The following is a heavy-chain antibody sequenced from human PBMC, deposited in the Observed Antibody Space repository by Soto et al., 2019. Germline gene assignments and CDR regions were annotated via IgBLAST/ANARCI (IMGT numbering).Heavy chain of an antibody. D-gene: IGHD6-13*01. CDR2: INDGNGET. CDR3: APAAAGNPFGY. Sequence: QVQLVQSGAEVKMPGASVKVSCNDYGFTFSSYDIHWVRQAPGQGLEWMGWINDGNGETKYSQRFQGRVTITRDTSAITAYVYMRRIRSEDTAVYYCAPAAAGNPFGYWCPGTRVTVSS. CDR1: GFTFSSYD. J-gene: IGHJ4*02. V-gene: IGHV1-3*01.